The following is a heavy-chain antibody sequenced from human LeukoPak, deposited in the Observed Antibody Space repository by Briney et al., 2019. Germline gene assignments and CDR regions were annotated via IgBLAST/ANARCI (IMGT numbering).Heavy chain of an antibody. Sequence: GGSLRLSCAASGFTFSDYYMSWIRQAPGKGLEWVSYISSSGSTIYYADSVKGRFTISRDNAKNSLYLQMNSLRAEDTAVYYCARDPRLIYYDSSGLPPAGSNWGQGTLVTVSS. CDR2: ISSSGSTI. CDR3: ARDPRLIYYDSSGLPPAGSN. CDR1: GFTFSDYY. V-gene: IGHV3-11*04. J-gene: IGHJ4*02. D-gene: IGHD3-22*01.